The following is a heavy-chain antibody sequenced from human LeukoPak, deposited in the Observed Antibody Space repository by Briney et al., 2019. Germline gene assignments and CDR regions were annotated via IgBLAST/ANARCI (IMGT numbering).Heavy chain of an antibody. D-gene: IGHD3-10*01. V-gene: IGHV3-21*01. CDR1: GFIFSSYS. CDR2: ISSSSTYI. Sequence: PGGSLRLSCAASGFIFSSYSMNWVRQAPGKGLEWVSSISSSSTYIYYADSVKGRFTISRDDAKNSLYLQMNSLRAEDTAVYYCARQVRGSRSLLYFDYWGQGTLVTVSS. J-gene: IGHJ4*02. CDR3: ARQVRGSRSLLYFDY.